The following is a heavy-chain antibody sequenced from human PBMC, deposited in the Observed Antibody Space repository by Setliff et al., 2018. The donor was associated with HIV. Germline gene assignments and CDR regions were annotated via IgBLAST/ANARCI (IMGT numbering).Heavy chain of an antibody. J-gene: IGHJ3*02. Sequence: PSETLSLTCAVYGGSFSGYYWSWIRQPPGKGLEWIGEINHSGSTNYNMSLWSRVTISLDASRNQFSLELISVTAADTAVYYCARDRWFGENDAFDIWGQGTMVTVSS. CDR3: ARDRWFGENDAFDI. CDR1: GGSFSGYY. D-gene: IGHD3-10*01. V-gene: IGHV4-34*01. CDR2: INHSGST.